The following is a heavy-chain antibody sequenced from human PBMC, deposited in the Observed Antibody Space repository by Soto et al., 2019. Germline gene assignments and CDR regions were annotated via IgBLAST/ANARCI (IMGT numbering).Heavy chain of an antibody. J-gene: IGHJ1*01. V-gene: IGHV4-31*03. D-gene: IGHD3-3*01. Sequence: SETLSLTCTVSGGSISSGGYYWSWIRQHPGKGLEWIGYIYYSGSTYYNPSLKSRVTISVDTSKNQFSLKLSSVTAADTAVYYCARVPKYYDFWSGYYNEYFQHWGQGTLVTAPQ. CDR2: IYYSGST. CDR3: ARVPKYYDFWSGYYNEYFQH. CDR1: GGSISSGGYY.